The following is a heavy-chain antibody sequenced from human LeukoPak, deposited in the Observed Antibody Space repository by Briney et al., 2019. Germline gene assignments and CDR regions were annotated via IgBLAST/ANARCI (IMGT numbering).Heavy chain of an antibody. J-gene: IGHJ4*02. Sequence: SETLSLTCTVSGGSISGYYWSWIRQPPAKGLEWIGYIYYSGSTNYNSSLKSRITISLDTSKNQFSLKLTSVTAADTAVYYCARRPVRGLYYFDHWGQGTLVTVSS. CDR2: IYYSGST. CDR1: GGSISGYY. CDR3: ARRPVRGLYYFDH. D-gene: IGHD3/OR15-3a*01. V-gene: IGHV4-59*08.